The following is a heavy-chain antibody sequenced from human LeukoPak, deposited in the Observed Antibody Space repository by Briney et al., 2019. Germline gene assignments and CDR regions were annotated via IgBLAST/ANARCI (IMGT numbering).Heavy chain of an antibody. V-gene: IGHV1-2*02. Sequence: ASVKVSCKASGYTFTGYYMHWVRQAPGQGLEWMGWINPNSGGTNYAQKFQGRVTMTRDTSISTAYMELSRLRSDDTAVYYCAREMPDGGSGYYDSSGLDYWGQGTLVTVSS. J-gene: IGHJ4*02. CDR1: GYTFTGYY. D-gene: IGHD3-22*01. CDR2: INPNSGGT. CDR3: AREMPDGGSGYYDSSGLDY.